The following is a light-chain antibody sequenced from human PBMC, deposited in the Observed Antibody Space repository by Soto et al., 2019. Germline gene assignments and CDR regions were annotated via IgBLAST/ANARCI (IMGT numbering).Light chain of an antibody. CDR3: QQYNSYSVT. V-gene: IGKV1-5*01. CDR2: DAS. Sequence: DIQMTQSPSTLSAFVGDRVTITCRASQSIGSWLAWSQQKPGKAPKLLIYDASSLESGVPSRFSGSGSGTEFTLTISSLQPDDFATYYCQQYNSYSVTFGQGTKVEIK. CDR1: QSIGSW. J-gene: IGKJ1*01.